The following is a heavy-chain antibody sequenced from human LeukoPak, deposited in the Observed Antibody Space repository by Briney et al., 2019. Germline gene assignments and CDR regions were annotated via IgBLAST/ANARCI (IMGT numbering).Heavy chain of an antibody. D-gene: IGHD2-15*01. CDR3: EKDSHLDV. J-gene: IGHJ6*02. CDR1: GRSISGTDLY. CDR2: IHSSGNS. Sequence: SETLSLTCTVTGRSISGTDLYLGWIRQLPGKGLEWIGNIHSSGNSFCNPSLKSRVTISVDTSKNQFSLKLSSVTAADTAVYYCEKDSHLDVWGQGTTVTVSS. V-gene: IGHV4-39*01.